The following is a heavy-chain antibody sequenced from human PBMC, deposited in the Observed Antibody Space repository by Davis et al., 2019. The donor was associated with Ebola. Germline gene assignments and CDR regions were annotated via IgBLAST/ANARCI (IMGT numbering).Heavy chain of an antibody. CDR2: LSWNSGSI. J-gene: IGHJ4*02. Sequence: SLKISCAASGFTFDDYAMHWVRQASGKGLEWVSGLSWNSGSIGYADSVKGRFTISRDNAKNSLYLQMNSLRAEDTALYYCAKGAIFGSLYYFDYWGQGTLVTVSS. CDR3: AKGAIFGSLYYFDY. V-gene: IGHV3-9*01. D-gene: IGHD3-3*01. CDR1: GFTFDDYA.